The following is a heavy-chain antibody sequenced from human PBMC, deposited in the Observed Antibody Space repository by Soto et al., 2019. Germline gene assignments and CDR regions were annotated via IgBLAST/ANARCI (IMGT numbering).Heavy chain of an antibody. CDR1: GFTFSSYA. Sequence: GGSLRLSCVASGFTFSSYAMSWVRQAPGKGLEWVSAISGSGGSTYYADSVKGRFTISRDNSKNTLYLQMNSLRAEDTAVYYCAKDRWSAAAAPDAFDIWGQGTMVTVSS. V-gene: IGHV3-23*01. CDR3: AKDRWSAAAAPDAFDI. J-gene: IGHJ3*02. CDR2: ISGSGGST. D-gene: IGHD6-13*01.